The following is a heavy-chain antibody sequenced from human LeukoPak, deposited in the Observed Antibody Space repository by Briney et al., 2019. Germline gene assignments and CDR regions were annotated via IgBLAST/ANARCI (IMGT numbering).Heavy chain of an antibody. Sequence: PGGPLRLSCVASGFTFSIYTKSWVRQAPGKGLEWVSSITSSSSSMYSADSVKGRLTISRDNAKNSLYLQMNSLRAEDTAVYYCARDLAWGGYWGQGTLVTVSS. CDR2: ITSSSSSM. J-gene: IGHJ4*02. V-gene: IGHV3-21*01. CDR1: GFTFSIYT. CDR3: ARDLAWGGY. D-gene: IGHD7-27*01.